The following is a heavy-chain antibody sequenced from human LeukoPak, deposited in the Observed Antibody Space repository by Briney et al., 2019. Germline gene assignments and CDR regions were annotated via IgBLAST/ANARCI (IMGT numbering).Heavy chain of an antibody. CDR1: GFIFSSYW. CDR2: INSDGSTA. Sequence: PGGSLRLSCAASGFIFSSYWIHWVRQAPGKGLVWVSRINSDGSTATYADSVKGRFTISRDNAKNTLYLQMNSLRAEDTAVYYCARGAGSSWSGLIDYWGQGTLVTVSS. CDR3: ARGAGSSWSGLIDY. D-gene: IGHD6-13*01. V-gene: IGHV3-74*01. J-gene: IGHJ4*02.